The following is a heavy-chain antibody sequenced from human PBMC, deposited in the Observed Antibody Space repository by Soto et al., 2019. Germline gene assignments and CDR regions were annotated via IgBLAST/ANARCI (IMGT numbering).Heavy chain of an antibody. D-gene: IGHD3-10*01. CDR1: GFSLSTSLVS. CDR2: IYWDDDK. Sequence: QITLKESGPTLVKPTQTLTLTCTFSGFSLSTSLVSVAWIRQPPGKALEWLALIYWDDDKRYSPSLKSRLTITKDTPKNQVVLTMTNMDPVDTATYYCAHGRSVLWFGESWGQGTLVTVSS. V-gene: IGHV2-5*02. J-gene: IGHJ4*02. CDR3: AHGRSVLWFGES.